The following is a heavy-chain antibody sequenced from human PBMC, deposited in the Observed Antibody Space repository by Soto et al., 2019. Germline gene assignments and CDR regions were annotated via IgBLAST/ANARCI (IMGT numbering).Heavy chain of an antibody. Sequence: EVQLLESGGGLVQPGGSLRLSCAASGFTFSSYAMSWVRQAPGKGLEWVSAISGSGGSTYYADSVKGRFTISRDNSKNTLYLQMNSLRAEDTAVYYCAKREEWEIRARTDNYYFDYWGQGTLVTVS. D-gene: IGHD1-26*01. CDR3: AKREEWEIRARTDNYYFDY. J-gene: IGHJ4*02. CDR2: ISGSGGST. CDR1: GFTFSSYA. V-gene: IGHV3-23*01.